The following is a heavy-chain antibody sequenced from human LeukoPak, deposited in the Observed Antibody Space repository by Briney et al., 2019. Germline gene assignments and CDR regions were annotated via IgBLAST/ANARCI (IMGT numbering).Heavy chain of an antibody. CDR3: AREEDSGSSLI. CDR2: IYTSGST. CDR1: GGSFSGYY. D-gene: IGHD1-26*01. J-gene: IGHJ3*02. V-gene: IGHV4-4*07. Sequence: SETLSLTCAVYGGSFSGYYWSWIRQPPGKGLEWIGRIYTSGSTNYNPSLKSRVTMSVDTSKNQFSLKLSSVTAADTAVYYCAREEDSGSSLIWGQGTMVTVSS.